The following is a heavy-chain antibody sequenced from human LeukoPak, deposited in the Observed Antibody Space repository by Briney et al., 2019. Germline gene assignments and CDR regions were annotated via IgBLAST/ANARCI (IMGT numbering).Heavy chain of an antibody. J-gene: IGHJ4*02. V-gene: IGHV3-21*01. CDR2: ISSSSSYI. Sequence: PGGSLRLSCAASGFTFSSYSMNWVRQAPGKGLEWVSSISSSSSYIYYADSVKGRFTISRDNAKNSLYLQMNSLRAGDTAVYYCARVGYYGSGSYNEYYFDYWGQGTLVTVSS. D-gene: IGHD3-10*01. CDR3: ARVGYYGSGSYNEYYFDY. CDR1: GFTFSSYS.